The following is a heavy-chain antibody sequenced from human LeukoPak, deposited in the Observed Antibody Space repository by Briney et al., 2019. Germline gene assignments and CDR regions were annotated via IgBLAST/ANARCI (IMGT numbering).Heavy chain of an antibody. J-gene: IGHJ5*02. CDR3: ARLLGSGDYYDSSGYPIGLFDP. CDR2: FDPEDGET. Sequence: ASVKVSCKVSGYTLTELSMHWVRQAPGKGLEWMGGFDPEDGETIYAQKFQGRVTMTEDTSTDTAYMELSSLRSEDTAVYYCARLLGSGDYYDSSGYPIGLFDPWGQGTLVTVSS. V-gene: IGHV1-24*01. D-gene: IGHD3-22*01. CDR1: GYTLTELS.